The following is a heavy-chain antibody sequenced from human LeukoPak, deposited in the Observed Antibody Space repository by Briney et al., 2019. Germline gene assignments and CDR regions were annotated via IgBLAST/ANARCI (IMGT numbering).Heavy chain of an antibody. J-gene: IGHJ4*02. CDR2: NSHSGDS. CDR1: SGSIGTDF. D-gene: IGHD1-26*01. V-gene: IGHV4-59*01. Sequence: SETLSLICTVSSGSIGTDFWSWIRQPPGKGLEWIGFNSHSGDSNYNPSLKSRVTISVDSSKDQFSLKMTSVTAADTAVYYCARGGASSRYFDSWGQGTLVTVSS. CDR3: ARGGASSRYFDS.